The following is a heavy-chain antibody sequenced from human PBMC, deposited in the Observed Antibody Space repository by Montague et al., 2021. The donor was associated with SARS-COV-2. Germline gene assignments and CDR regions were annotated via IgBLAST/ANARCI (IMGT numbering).Heavy chain of an antibody. V-gene: IGHV3-74*01. CDR2: INPGEGET. J-gene: IGHJ4*02. Sequence: SLRLSCAASGFTFSGYCMHWIRQASGKGPEWVSRINPGEGETDYADFVKGRFTGSRDDAKNTLYLQMNSLRADDTAVYYCAKDLSEGGGLSGTTGFDDWGQGTLVTVSS. CDR3: AKDLSEGGGLSGTTGFDD. CDR1: GFTFSGYC. D-gene: IGHD1-20*01.